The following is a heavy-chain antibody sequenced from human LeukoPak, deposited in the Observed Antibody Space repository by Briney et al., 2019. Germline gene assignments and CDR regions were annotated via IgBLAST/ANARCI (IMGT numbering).Heavy chain of an antibody. J-gene: IGHJ5*02. V-gene: IGHV1-18*01. CDR2: ISAYNGNT. CDR3: ARVVIRNWFDP. Sequence: GSVKVSCKASGYTFTSYGISWVRQAPGQGLEWTGWISAYNGNTNYAQKLQGRVTMTTDTSTSTAYMELRSLRSDDTAVYYCARVVIRNWFDPWGQGTLVTVSS. CDR1: GYTFTSYG.